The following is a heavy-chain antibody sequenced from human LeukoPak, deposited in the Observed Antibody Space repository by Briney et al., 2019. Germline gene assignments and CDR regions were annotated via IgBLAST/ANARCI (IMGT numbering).Heavy chain of an antibody. CDR1: GFTFSTYG. J-gene: IGHJ4*02. Sequence: GGSLRLSCAASGFTFSTYGMSWVRQAPGKGLEWVSSISGSGASTYYADSVKGRFTISRDNSKNTLYLQMNSLRAEDTAVYYCANLHYDILTGYMYYFDYWGQGTLVTVSS. D-gene: IGHD3-9*01. CDR3: ANLHYDILTGYMYYFDY. V-gene: IGHV3-23*01. CDR2: ISGSGAST.